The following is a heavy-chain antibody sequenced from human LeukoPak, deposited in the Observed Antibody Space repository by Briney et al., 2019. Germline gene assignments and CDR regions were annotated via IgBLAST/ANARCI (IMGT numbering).Heavy chain of an antibody. CDR2: ISSSSSYI. D-gene: IGHD3-22*01. CDR1: GFTFSSYS. V-gene: IGHV3-21*01. Sequence: GGSQRLSCAASGFTFSSYSMNWVRQAPGKGLEWVSSISSSSSYIYYADSVKGRFTISRDNAKNSLYLQMNSLRAEDTAVYYCARDYYYDSSGYYLYYFDYWGQGTLVTVSS. CDR3: ARDYYYDSSGYYLYYFDY. J-gene: IGHJ4*02.